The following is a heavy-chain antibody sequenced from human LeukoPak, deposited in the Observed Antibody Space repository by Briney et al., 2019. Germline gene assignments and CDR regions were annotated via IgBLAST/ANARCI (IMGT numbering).Heavy chain of an antibody. CDR2: IYHSRST. Sequence: SETLSLTCTVSGGSISTSSYYWGWIRQPPGKGLEWIGSIYHSRSTYYNASLKSRATISADTSKNQFSLKLSSVTAADTAVYYCARQRFLEWYFDYWGQGTLVTVSS. CDR3: ARQRFLEWYFDY. D-gene: IGHD3-3*01. J-gene: IGHJ4*02. CDR1: GGSISTSSYY. V-gene: IGHV4-39*01.